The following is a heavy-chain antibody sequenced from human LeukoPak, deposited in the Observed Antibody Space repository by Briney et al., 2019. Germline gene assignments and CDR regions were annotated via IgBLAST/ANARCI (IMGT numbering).Heavy chain of an antibody. V-gene: IGHV3-23*01. Sequence: GGSLRLSCAASGFAFSNTGMTWVRQAPGRGLEWVSTISPTGEGTHYADSVKGRFTISRDNSKNTLSLEMNSLRADDTATYYCARDAGGAWPFDYWGQGTRVIASS. D-gene: IGHD4-17*01. CDR1: GFAFSNTG. CDR2: ISPTGEGT. CDR3: ARDAGGAWPFDY. J-gene: IGHJ4*02.